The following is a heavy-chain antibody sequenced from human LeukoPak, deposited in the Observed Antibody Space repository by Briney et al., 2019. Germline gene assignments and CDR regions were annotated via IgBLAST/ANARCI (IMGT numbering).Heavy chain of an antibody. Sequence: PSETLSLTCTVSGGSISSYYWSWIRQPPGKGLEWIGYIYTSGSTNYNPSLKSRVTISVDTSKNQFSLKLSSVTAADTAVYYCAGLLFFGGSYYDLWGQGTLVTVSS. CDR3: AGLLFFGGSYYDL. CDR2: IYTSGST. D-gene: IGHD1-26*01. V-gene: IGHV4-4*09. CDR1: GGSISSYY. J-gene: IGHJ5*02.